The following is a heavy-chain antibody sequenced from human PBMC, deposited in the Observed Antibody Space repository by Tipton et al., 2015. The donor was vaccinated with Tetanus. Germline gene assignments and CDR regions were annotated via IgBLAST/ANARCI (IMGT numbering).Heavy chain of an antibody. CDR3: ARAYQRGEYFQK. V-gene: IGHV1-69*14. Sequence: QVQLVQSGAEVKKPGSSVQVSCKLSGDTFGSSAISWVRQAPGQRLEWVGSIAAMFGASNYAQKFQGRVTITADTSTNTAYMEVSGLTPDDTAVYFCARAYQRGEYFQKWGQGALLIVSS. J-gene: IGHJ1*01. CDR2: IAAMFGAS. D-gene: IGHD6-25*01. CDR1: GDTFGSSA.